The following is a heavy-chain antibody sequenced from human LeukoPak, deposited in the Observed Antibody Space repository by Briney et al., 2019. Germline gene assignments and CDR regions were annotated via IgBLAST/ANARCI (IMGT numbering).Heavy chain of an antibody. CDR1: GGTFSSYA. J-gene: IGHJ4*02. CDR2: IIPIFGTA. CDR3: ARDWDGRGVGDF. V-gene: IGHV1-69*13. Sequence: GASVKVSCKASGGTFSSYAISWVRQAPGQGLEWMGGIIPIFGTANYAQKFQGRVTITADESTTTAYMELKSLRSDDTAVYYCARDWDGRGVGDFWGQGTLVTVSS. D-gene: IGHD3-10*02.